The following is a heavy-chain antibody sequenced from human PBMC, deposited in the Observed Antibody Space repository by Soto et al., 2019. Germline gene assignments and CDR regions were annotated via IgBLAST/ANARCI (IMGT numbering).Heavy chain of an antibody. J-gene: IGHJ5*02. Sequence: PSETLSLTCTVSGGSISSGGYYWSWIRQHPGKGLEWIGYIYYSGSTYYNPSLKSRVTISVDTSKNQFSLKLSSVTAADTAVYYCARLIRAVMVRGVPSWFDPWGQGTLVTVSS. CDR1: GGSISSGGYY. V-gene: IGHV4-31*03. CDR2: IYYSGST. CDR3: ARLIRAVMVRGVPSWFDP. D-gene: IGHD3-10*01.